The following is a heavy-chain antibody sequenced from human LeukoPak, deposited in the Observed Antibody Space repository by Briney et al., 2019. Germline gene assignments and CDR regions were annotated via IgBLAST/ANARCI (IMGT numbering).Heavy chain of an antibody. CDR2: ISSTGSTI. D-gene: IGHD3-10*01. CDR1: GFTFSSYA. Sequence: GGSLRLSCAASGFTFSSYAMNWVRQAPGKGLEWVSYISSTGSTIYYADSVKGRFTISRDNAKNSLYLQMNSLRVEDTAVYYCARELPYYYGSGIGGAWFDPWGQGTLVTVSS. J-gene: IGHJ5*02. CDR3: ARELPYYYGSGIGGAWFDP. V-gene: IGHV3-48*03.